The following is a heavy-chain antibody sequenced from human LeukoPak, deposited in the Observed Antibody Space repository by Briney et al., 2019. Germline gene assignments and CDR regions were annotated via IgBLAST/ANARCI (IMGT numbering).Heavy chain of an antibody. J-gene: IGHJ5*02. Sequence: QPGGSLRLSCAASGFTVSSNCMSWVRQAPGKGLEWVSVIYSGGSTYYADSVKGRFTISRDNSKNTLYLQMNSLRAEDTAVYYCARGYYYDSSGYYPNWFDPWGQGTLVTVSS. CDR1: GFTVSSNC. CDR2: IYSGGST. D-gene: IGHD3-22*01. V-gene: IGHV3-66*02. CDR3: ARGYYYDSSGYYPNWFDP.